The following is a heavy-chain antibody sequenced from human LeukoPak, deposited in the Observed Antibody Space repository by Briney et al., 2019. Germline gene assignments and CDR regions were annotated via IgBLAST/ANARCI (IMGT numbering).Heavy chain of an antibody. J-gene: IGHJ1*01. Sequence: ASVKVSCKASGYTFTSYGISWVRQAPGQGLEWMGWISAYNGNTNYAQKLQGRVTMTTDTSTSTAYMELRSLRSDDTAVYYCARDQDRITMIVVVTPFQHWGQGTLVTVSS. V-gene: IGHV1-18*01. CDR1: GYTFTSYG. CDR2: ISAYNGNT. CDR3: ARDQDRITMIVVVTPFQH. D-gene: IGHD3-22*01.